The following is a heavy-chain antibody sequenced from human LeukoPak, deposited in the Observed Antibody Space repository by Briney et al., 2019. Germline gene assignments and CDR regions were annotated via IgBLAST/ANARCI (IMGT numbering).Heavy chain of an antibody. J-gene: IGHJ1*01. Sequence: GGSLRLSCAASGFTFSNYGMSWVRQAPGRGLEWVSAIVGSGGNTYNADSVKGRFTISRDNSKNSLYLQMNSLRAEDTAVYYCARDPSRSNYYRESVQHWGQGTLVTVSS. D-gene: IGHD4-11*01. V-gene: IGHV3-23*01. CDR3: ARDPSRSNYYRESVQH. CDR2: IVGSGGNT. CDR1: GFTFSNYG.